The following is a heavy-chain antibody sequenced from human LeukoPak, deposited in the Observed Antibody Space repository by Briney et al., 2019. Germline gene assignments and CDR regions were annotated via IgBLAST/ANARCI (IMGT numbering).Heavy chain of an antibody. D-gene: IGHD4-17*01. J-gene: IGHJ3*01. Sequence: SETLSLTCGVFGGSFSGHYWSRIRQPPGKGLEWIGEINYSGSSNYNPSLKSRVSISLDTSKNQFSLKVTSVTAADTAVYYCARQTDYGDPRNAFNLWGQGTMVTVSS. V-gene: IGHV4-34*01. CDR2: INYSGSS. CDR3: ARQTDYGDPRNAFNL. CDR1: GGSFSGHY.